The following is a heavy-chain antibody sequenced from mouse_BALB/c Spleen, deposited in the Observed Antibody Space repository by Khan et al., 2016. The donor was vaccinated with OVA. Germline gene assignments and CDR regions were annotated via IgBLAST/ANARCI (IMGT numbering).Heavy chain of an antibody. V-gene: IGHV1S126*01. CDR2: IYPSDMFT. CDR1: GYTFTNYW. D-gene: IGHD2-3*01. Sequence: QVQLQQPGTELVRPGASVKLSFKASGYTFTNYWINWVKHRPGQGLEWIGHIYPSDMFTHTHQKFKAKATFTVYNASSTAYMQLSSPTSEDSAVYYCTREGVDGSSFAYWGQGTLVTVSA. J-gene: IGHJ3*01. CDR3: TREGVDGSSFAY.